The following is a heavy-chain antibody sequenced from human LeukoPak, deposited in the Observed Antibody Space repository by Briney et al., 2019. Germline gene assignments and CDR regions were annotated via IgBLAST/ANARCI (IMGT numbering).Heavy chain of an antibody. D-gene: IGHD2-2*01. CDR3: AREGGDIVVIPAATYFDY. V-gene: IGHV4-39*07. CDR2: IYYSGST. Sequence: SETLSLTCTVSGGSISSSSYYWGWIRQPPGKGLEWIGSIYYSGSTYYNPSLKSRVTISVDTSKNQFSLKLSSVTAADTAVYYCAREGGDIVVIPAATYFDYWGQGTLDTVSS. J-gene: IGHJ4*02. CDR1: GGSISSSSYY.